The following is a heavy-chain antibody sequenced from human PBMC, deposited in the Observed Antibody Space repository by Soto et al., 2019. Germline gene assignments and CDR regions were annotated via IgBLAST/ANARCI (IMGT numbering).Heavy chain of an antibody. V-gene: IGHV1-18*01. Sequence: QGQLVQSGAEVKKPGASVKVSCTASGNTFTNFGVTWVRQAPGQGLEWMGWISAYTDDPNYAQKFQGRATMTIDTSTSTAYLDLRSLTSDDTAVYYFARVIPGAEAWFDPWGQGTLVTVSS. J-gene: IGHJ5*02. CDR3: ARVIPGAEAWFDP. CDR2: ISAYTDDP. D-gene: IGHD2-2*01. CDR1: GNTFTNFG.